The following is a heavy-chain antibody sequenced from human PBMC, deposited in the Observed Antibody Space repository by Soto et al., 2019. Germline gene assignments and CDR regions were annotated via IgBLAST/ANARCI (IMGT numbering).Heavy chain of an antibody. Sequence: SQTLSLTCAISGDSVSSNSAAWNWIRQSPSRGLEWLGRTYYRSKWYNDYAVSVKSRITINPDTSKNQFSLQLNSVTPEDTAVYYCARGKRAGTPYYYYYMDVWGKGTTVTVSS. J-gene: IGHJ6*03. CDR1: GDSVSSNSAA. CDR2: TYYRSKWYN. D-gene: IGHD6-13*01. CDR3: ARGKRAGTPYYYYYMDV. V-gene: IGHV6-1*01.